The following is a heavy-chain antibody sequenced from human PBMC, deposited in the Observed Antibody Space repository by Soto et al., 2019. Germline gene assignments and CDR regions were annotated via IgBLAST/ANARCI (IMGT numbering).Heavy chain of an antibody. V-gene: IGHV3-48*01. D-gene: IGHD3-22*01. Sequence: ELQLVESGGGLVQPGGSLRVSCAASGFIFRSYAFNWIRQAPGKGLEWVSYISVGGGSIFYADSVKGRFTISRDDGQNSVYLQMNTRRGEDTAVYYCVRDDRWAFDIWGQGTMVTVSS. CDR2: ISVGGGSI. CDR3: VRDDRWAFDI. CDR1: GFIFRSYA. J-gene: IGHJ3*02.